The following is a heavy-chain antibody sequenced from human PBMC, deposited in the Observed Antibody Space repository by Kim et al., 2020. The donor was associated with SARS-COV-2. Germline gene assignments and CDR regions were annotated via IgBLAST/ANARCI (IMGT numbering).Heavy chain of an antibody. CDR2: ISWNSGSI. CDR3: AKDIRYYGSGTSGSAFEN. V-gene: IGHV3-9*01. D-gene: IGHD3-10*01. CDR1: GFTFGDYA. Sequence: GGSLRLSCAASGFTFGDYAMHWVRQAPGKGLEWVSGISWNSGSIGYADSVKGRFTISRDNAKNSLYLQMNSLRAEDTAVYYCAKDIRYYGSGTSGSAFENRGPGTMVTLSS. J-gene: IGHJ3*02.